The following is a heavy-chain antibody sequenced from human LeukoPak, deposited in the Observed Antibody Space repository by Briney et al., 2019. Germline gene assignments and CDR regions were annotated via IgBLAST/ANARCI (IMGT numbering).Heavy chain of an antibody. CDR1: GCAFSGYD. J-gene: IGHJ6*03. Sequence: PSGSLRLTCAASGCAFSGYDRSWIRQAPGKGLEWVSAISGSGGSTYYADSVKGRFTIYRDNSKNTLYLQMNSLRAEDTAVYYCAKGDSSIRPRYMDVWGKGTTVTVSS. V-gene: IGHV3-23*01. CDR3: AKGDSSIRPRYMDV. CDR2: ISGSGGST. D-gene: IGHD2-21*02.